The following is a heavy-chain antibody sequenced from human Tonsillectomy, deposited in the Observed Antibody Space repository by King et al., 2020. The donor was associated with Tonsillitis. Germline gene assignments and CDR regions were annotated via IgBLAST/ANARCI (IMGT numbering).Heavy chain of an antibody. CDR3: ARKPITGSTSVDY. D-gene: IGHD1-7*01. CDR1: RFTFSTYS. CDR2: ISSSSNYI. Sequence: VQLVESGGGLVKPGGSLRLSCAASRFTFSTYSMTWVRQSPGKGLEWVSSISSSSNYIYYADSVKGRFTISRDNAKNSLYLQMNSLRGEDTAVYYCARKPITGSTSVDYWGQGTLVTVSS. J-gene: IGHJ4*02. V-gene: IGHV3-21*01.